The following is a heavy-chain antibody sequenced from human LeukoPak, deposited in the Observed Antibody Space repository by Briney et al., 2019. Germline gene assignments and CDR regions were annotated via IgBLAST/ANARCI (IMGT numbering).Heavy chain of an antibody. CDR1: GGSISGYY. D-gene: IGHD1-26*01. CDR3: ARGEWDLLFDY. CDR2: IFYSGST. Sequence: SETLSLTRIVSGGSISGYYWCWIRPPPGKGLEWIGYIFYSGSTNYNPSLKSRVTISVDTSKNQFSLKLSSVTAADTAVYYCARGEWDLLFDYWGQGTLVTVSS. J-gene: IGHJ4*02. V-gene: IGHV4-59*01.